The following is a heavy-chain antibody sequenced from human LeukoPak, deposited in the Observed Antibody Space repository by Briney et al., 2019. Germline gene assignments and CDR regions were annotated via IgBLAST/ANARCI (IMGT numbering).Heavy chain of an antibody. CDR2: IYDSGST. CDR3: AREGTSYDP. CDR1: AGSINNYY. J-gene: IGHJ5*02. V-gene: IGHV4-59*01. D-gene: IGHD1-7*01. Sequence: SETLSLTCTVSAGSINNYYWSWIRQPPGKGLEWIGYIYDSGSTNYNPSLKSRVTISADTSKNQFSLKLSSVTAADTAVYYCAREGTSYDPWGQGTLVTVSS.